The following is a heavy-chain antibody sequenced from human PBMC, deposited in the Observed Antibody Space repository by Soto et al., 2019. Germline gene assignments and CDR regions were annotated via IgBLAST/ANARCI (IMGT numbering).Heavy chain of an antibody. CDR2: IYYSGST. J-gene: IGHJ6*02. D-gene: IGHD6-13*01. V-gene: IGHV4-59*01. CDR1: GGSISSYY. CDR3: AREMEAAAGSYYYGMDV. Sequence: SETLSLTCTVSGGSISSYYWSWIRQPPGKGLEWIGYIYYSGSTNYNPSLKSRVTISVDTSKNQFSLKLSSVTAADTAVYYCAREMEAAAGSYYYGMDVWGQGTTVPV.